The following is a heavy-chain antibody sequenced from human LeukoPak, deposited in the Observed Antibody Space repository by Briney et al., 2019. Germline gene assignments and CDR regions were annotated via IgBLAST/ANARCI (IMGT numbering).Heavy chain of an antibody. CDR3: AKGQVTALYYYYYMDV. CDR2: ISGSGDTT. D-gene: IGHD5-18*01. V-gene: IGHV3-23*01. CDR1: GFTFSSYW. J-gene: IGHJ6*03. Sequence: GGSLRLSCAASGFTFSSYWMSWVRQAPGKGLEWVSTISGSGDTTYYADSVKGRFTISRDNSKNTLYLQMNSLRAEDTAVYYCAKGQVTALYYYYYMDVWGKGTTVTVSS.